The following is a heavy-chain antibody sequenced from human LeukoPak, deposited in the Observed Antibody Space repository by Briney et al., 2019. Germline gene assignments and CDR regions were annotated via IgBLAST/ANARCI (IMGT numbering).Heavy chain of an antibody. CDR1: GFTFSNSW. J-gene: IGHJ4*02. CDR2: IKSKADVATT. D-gene: IGHD2-21*01. V-gene: IGHV3-15*01. Sequence: GGSLRLSCAASGFTFSNSWMSWVRQAPGKGLEWVSRIKSKADVATTDYAAPVKGRFTISRDDSKNTLYLQMNSLKTEDTAVYYCTTDRHIVVVRELTKFDYWGQGTLVTVSS. CDR3: TTDRHIVVVRELTKFDY.